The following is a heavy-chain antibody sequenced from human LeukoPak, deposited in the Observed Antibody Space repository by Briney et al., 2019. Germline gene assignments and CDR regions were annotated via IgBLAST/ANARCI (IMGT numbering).Heavy chain of an antibody. CDR3: AINGGGDSGYGNFDY. CDR1: GFPFGDYA. J-gene: IGHJ4*02. V-gene: IGHV3-9*01. Sequence: GGSLRLSCVGSGFPFGDYAMHWVRQIPGKGLEWVSGINWNSDSIGYADSVKGRFTTSRDNAKNSLYLQMNSLRAEDTAFYYCAINGGGDSGYGNFDYWGQGTLVTVSS. CDR2: INWNSDSI. D-gene: IGHD5-12*01.